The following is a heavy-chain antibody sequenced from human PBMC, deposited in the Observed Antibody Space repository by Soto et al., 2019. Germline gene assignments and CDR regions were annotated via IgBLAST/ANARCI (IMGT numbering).Heavy chain of an antibody. V-gene: IGHV3-7*03. D-gene: IGHD2-21*01. CDR2: IKVDGTEK. Sequence: LVDSGGGLVQPGGSLRLSCAASGFIFRDYWMNWVRQAPGKGPEWVANIKVDGTEKNYVDSVKGRFTISRDNAKNSLYLQMNSLRVEDTAVYYCARDEICDGVNCILGYFQQWGQGTPVTVSS. CDR1: GFIFRDYW. J-gene: IGHJ1*01. CDR3: ARDEICDGVNCILGYFQQ.